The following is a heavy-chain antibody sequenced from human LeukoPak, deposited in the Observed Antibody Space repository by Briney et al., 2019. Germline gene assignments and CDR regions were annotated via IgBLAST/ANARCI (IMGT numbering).Heavy chain of an antibody. CDR1: GFTFTSYA. V-gene: IGHV3-23*01. D-gene: IGHD3-22*01. Sequence: GGSLRLSCAASGFTFTSYAMSWVCQAPGKGLEWVSALSGSGATTYYADSVKGRFNISRDNSKNTLYLQMNSLRAEDTAIYYSAKRFESRSFDYWGQGTLVTVSS. CDR3: AKRFESRSFDY. CDR2: LSGSGATT. J-gene: IGHJ4*02.